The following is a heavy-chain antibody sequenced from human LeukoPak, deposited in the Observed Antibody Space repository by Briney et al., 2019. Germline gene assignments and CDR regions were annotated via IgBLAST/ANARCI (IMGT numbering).Heavy chain of an antibody. D-gene: IGHD3-10*01. V-gene: IGHV4-34*01. J-gene: IGHJ5*02. CDR3: ARGSIVHYYYGSGSYRRWFDP. CDR2: INHSGSA. Sequence: SETLSLTCAVYGGSFSGYYWSWIRQPPGKGLEWIGEINHSGSANYNPSLKSRVTISVDTSKNQFSLKLSSVTAADTAVYYCARGSIVHYYYGSGSYRRWFDPWGQGTLVTVSS. CDR1: GGSFSGYY.